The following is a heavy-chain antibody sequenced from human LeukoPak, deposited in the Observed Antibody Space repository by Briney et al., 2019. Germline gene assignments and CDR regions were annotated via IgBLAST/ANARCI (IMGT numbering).Heavy chain of an antibody. CDR1: GYTFTSYD. Sequence: SVKVSCKASGYTFTSYDINWVRQAPGQGLEWMGGIIPIFGTANYAQKFQGRVTITTDESTSTAYMELSSLRSEDTAVYYCARDYYYDSSGYSNWGQGTLVTVSS. CDR2: IIPIFGTA. D-gene: IGHD3-22*01. J-gene: IGHJ4*02. CDR3: ARDYYYDSSGYSN. V-gene: IGHV1-69*05.